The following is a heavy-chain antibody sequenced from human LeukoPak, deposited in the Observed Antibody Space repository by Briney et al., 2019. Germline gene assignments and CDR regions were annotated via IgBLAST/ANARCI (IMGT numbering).Heavy chain of an antibody. Sequence: SETLSLTCTVSGGSISSGSYYWSWIRQPAGKGLEWIGRIYTSGSTYYNPSLKSRVTISVDTSKNQFSLKLSSVTAADTAVYYCARHLSSGWYIRRWFDPWGQGTLVTVSS. J-gene: IGHJ5*02. CDR1: GGSISSGSYY. V-gene: IGHV4-61*02. CDR3: ARHLSSGWYIRRWFDP. D-gene: IGHD6-19*01. CDR2: IYTSGST.